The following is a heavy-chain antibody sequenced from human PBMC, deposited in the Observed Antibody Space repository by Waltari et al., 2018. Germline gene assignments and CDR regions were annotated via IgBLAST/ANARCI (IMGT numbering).Heavy chain of an antibody. J-gene: IGHJ4*02. D-gene: IGHD3-22*01. CDR2: IYTSGST. CDR1: GGSISSGSYY. Sequence: QVQLQESGPGLVKPSQTLSLTCTVSGGSISSGSYYWRWIRQPAGKGLEWIGRIYTSGSTNYNPSLKSRVTISVDTSKNQFSLKLSSVTAADTAVYYCASEKYYYDSSGYPFDYWGQGTLVTVSS. CDR3: ASEKYYYDSSGYPFDY. V-gene: IGHV4-61*02.